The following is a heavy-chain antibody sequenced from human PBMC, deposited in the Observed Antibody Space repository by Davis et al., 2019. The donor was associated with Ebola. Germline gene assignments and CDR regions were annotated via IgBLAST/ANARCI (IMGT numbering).Heavy chain of an antibody. J-gene: IGHJ3*02. CDR2: IYYSGST. CDR3: ARPYSSGWYGAFDI. CDR1: GGSISTYY. D-gene: IGHD6-19*01. Sequence: SETLSLTCTVSGGSISTYYWSWIRQPPGKGLEWIGYIYYSGSTNYNPSLKSRVTISVDTSKNQLSLKVNSVIAADTAVYYCARPYSSGWYGAFDIWGQGAMVTVSS. V-gene: IGHV4-59*01.